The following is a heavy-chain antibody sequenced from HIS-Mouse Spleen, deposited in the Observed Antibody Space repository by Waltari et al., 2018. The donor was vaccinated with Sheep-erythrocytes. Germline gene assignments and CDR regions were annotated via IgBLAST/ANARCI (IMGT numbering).Heavy chain of an antibody. CDR3: ARDSTSDAFDI. V-gene: IGHV3-21*01. J-gene: IGHJ3*02. CDR1: GFTLSSYS. D-gene: IGHD6-6*01. Sequence: EVQLVESGGGLVKPGGSLRLSCAASGFTLSSYSMNWVRQAPGQGLEGVSSISSSSSYIYYANSVKGRFTISRDNAKNSLYLQMNSLRAEDTAVYYCARDSTSDAFDIWGQGTMVTVSS. CDR2: ISSSSSYI.